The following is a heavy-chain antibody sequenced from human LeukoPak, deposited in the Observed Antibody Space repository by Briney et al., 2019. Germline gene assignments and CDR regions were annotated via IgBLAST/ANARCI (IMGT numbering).Heavy chain of an antibody. CDR1: GGSFSGYY. D-gene: IGHD1-14*01. CDR2: INHSGST. Sequence: PSETLSLTCAVYGGSFSGYYWSWIRQPPGKGLEWIGEINHSGSTNYNPSLKSRVTIPVDTSKDQFSLKLSSVTAADTAVYYCAVEEPTVDYWGQGTLVTVSS. J-gene: IGHJ4*02. V-gene: IGHV4-34*01. CDR3: AVEEPTVDY.